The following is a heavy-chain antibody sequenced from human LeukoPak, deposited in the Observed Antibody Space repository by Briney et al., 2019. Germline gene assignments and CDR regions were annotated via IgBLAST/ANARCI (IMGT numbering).Heavy chain of an antibody. J-gene: IGHJ3*02. CDR1: GFTFSSYS. V-gene: IGHV3-48*02. Sequence: GGSLRLSCAASGFTFSSYSMNWVRQAPGKGLEWVSYISSSSSTIYYADSVKGRFTISRDSAKTSLFLQMNSLRDEDTAVYYCARAYSSSSGRDAFDSWGLGTLVTVSS. CDR2: ISSSSSTI. CDR3: ARAYSSSSGRDAFDS. D-gene: IGHD6-6*01.